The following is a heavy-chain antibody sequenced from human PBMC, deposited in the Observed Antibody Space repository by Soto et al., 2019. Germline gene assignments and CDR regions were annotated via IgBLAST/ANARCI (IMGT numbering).Heavy chain of an antibody. CDR1: GFTFSSYA. V-gene: IGHV3-23*01. D-gene: IGHD6-19*01. J-gene: IGHJ4*02. CDR2: ISGSGGST. CDR3: AKDLVLSIAVARGLFPIRVLPRTNDY. Sequence: HPVGSLRLSCAASGFTFSSYAMSWVRQAPGKGLEWVSAISGSGGSTYYADSVKGRFTISRDNSKNTLYLQRNSLRAEDTAVYYCAKDLVLSIAVARGLFPIRVLPRTNDYWGQGTLVTVSS.